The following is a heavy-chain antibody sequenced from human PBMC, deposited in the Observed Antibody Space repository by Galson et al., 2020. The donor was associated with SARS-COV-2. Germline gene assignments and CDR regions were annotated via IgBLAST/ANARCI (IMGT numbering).Heavy chain of an antibody. CDR3: ARDRRIFRRDRIYYYGVNV. J-gene: IGHJ6*02. CDR1: GDSIRSGRDR. D-gene: IGHD3-10*01. Sequence: SQTLSLPRFVPGDSIRSGRDRWAWIRQHPGKGLEWIGDIHYAGRAPYNPSLKSRLVISVDTSKSQFSLKMSSMTAADTAVYYCARDRRIFRRDRIYYYGVNVGGQGTSVTVSS. CDR2: IHYAGRA. V-gene: IGHV4-31*03.